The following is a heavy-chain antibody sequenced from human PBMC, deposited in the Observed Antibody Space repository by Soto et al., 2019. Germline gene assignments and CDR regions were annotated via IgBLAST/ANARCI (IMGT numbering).Heavy chain of an antibody. CDR1: GYTFTSYG. D-gene: IGHD3-3*01. J-gene: IGHJ5*02. Sequence: SVKVSCKASGYTFTSYGISWFRQAPGQGLEWIGWLAVGSGKTNYAQKFQERVTLTRDLSTSTAYMELSSLKSEDKAVYYCAADRYFAFGSGYWVLDPWGQGTLVTVS. V-gene: IGHV1-58*02. CDR2: LAVGSGKT. CDR3: AADRYFAFGSGYWVLDP.